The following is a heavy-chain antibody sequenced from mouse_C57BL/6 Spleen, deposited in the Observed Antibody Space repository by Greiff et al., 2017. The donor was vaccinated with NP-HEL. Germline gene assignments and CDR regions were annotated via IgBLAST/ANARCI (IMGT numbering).Heavy chain of an antibody. CDR1: GYTFTSYT. CDR3: ARGDGNYSWFAY. V-gene: IGHV1-4*01. Sequence: QVQLQQSGAELARPGASVKMSCKASGYTFTSYTMHWVKQRPGQGLEWIGYINPSSGYTKYNQKFKDKATLTADKSSSTAYMQLSSLTSEDSAVYYCARGDGNYSWFAYWGQGTLVTVSA. J-gene: IGHJ3*01. D-gene: IGHD2-1*01. CDR2: INPSSGYT.